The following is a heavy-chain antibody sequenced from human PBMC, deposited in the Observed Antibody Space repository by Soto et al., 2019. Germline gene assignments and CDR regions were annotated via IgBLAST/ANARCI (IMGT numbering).Heavy chain of an antibody. CDR2: INPNSGGT. D-gene: IGHD6-13*01. Sequence: ASVKVSCKASGYTFTGYYMHWVRQAPGQGLEWMGWINPNSGGTDYAQKFQGRVTMTRDTSISTAYMELSRLRSDDTAVYYCARDRTGVAAAGPAYYYYYYGMDVWGQGATVTVYS. CDR1: GYTFTGYY. V-gene: IGHV1-2*02. CDR3: ARDRTGVAAAGPAYYYYYYGMDV. J-gene: IGHJ6*02.